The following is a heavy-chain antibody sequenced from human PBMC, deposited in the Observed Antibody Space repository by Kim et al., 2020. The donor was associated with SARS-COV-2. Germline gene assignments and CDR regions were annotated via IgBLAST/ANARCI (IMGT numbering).Heavy chain of an antibody. J-gene: IGHJ6*02. D-gene: IGHD3-3*01. CDR3: AKDKATYLEWLNGGYYGMDV. Sequence: GGSLRLSCAASGFTFSSYAMSWVRQAPGKGLEWVSAISGSGGSTYYADSVKGRFTISRDNSKNTLYLQMNSLRAEDTAVYYCAKDKATYLEWLNGGYYGMDVWGQGTTVTVSS. CDR1: GFTFSSYA. V-gene: IGHV3-23*01. CDR2: ISGSGGST.